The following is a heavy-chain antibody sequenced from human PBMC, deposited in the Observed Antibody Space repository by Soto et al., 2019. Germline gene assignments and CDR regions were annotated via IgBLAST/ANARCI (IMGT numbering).Heavy chain of an antibody. D-gene: IGHD3-22*01. Sequence: GGSLRLSCAASGFTFSNAWMNWVRQAPGKGLEWVGRIKSKTDGGTTDYAAPVKGRFTISRDDSKNTLYLQMNSLKTEDTAVYYCTTSPYDSSGYYYGIFDYWGQGTLVTVSS. J-gene: IGHJ4*02. V-gene: IGHV3-15*07. CDR2: IKSKTDGGTT. CDR1: GFTFSNAW. CDR3: TTSPYDSSGYYYGIFDY.